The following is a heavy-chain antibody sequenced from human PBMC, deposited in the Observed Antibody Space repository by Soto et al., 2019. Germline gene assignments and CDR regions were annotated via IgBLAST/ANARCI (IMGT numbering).Heavy chain of an antibody. D-gene: IGHD6-13*01. V-gene: IGHV1-69*02. CDR3: ARVAAGVSSSWYKGGMDV. J-gene: IGHJ6*02. CDR1: GGTFSSYT. CDR2: IIPILGIA. Sequence: SVKVSCKASGGTFSSYTISWVRQAPGQGLEWMGRIIPILGIANYAQKFQGRVTITAGKSTSTAYMELSSLRSEDTAVYYCARVAAGVSSSWYKGGMDVWG.